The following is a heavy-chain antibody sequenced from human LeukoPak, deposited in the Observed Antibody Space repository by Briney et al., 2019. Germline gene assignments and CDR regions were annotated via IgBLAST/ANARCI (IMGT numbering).Heavy chain of an antibody. CDR1: GFTVSSNY. J-gene: IGHJ4*02. Sequence: GGSLRLSCAASGFTVSSNYMSWVRQAPGKGLEWVSVIYSGGSTYYADSVKGRLTISRDNSKNTLYLQMNSLRAEDTAVYYCARDLRDFWSGSFDYWGQGTLVTVSS. CDR3: ARDLRDFWSGSFDY. CDR2: IYSGGST. V-gene: IGHV3-53*01. D-gene: IGHD3-3*01.